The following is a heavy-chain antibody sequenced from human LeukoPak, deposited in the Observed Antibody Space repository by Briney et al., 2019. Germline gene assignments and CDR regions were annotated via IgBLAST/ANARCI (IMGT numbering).Heavy chain of an antibody. D-gene: IGHD3-10*01. J-gene: IGHJ4*02. V-gene: IGHV4-39*01. CDR3: ARHGGYYSYYFDY. CDR2: IYYSGST. Sequence: PSETLCLTCTVSGGSISSSSYYWGWIRQPPGKGLEWIGSIYYSGSTYYNPSLKSRVTISVDTSEDQFSLKLSSVTAADTAVYYCARHGGYYSYYFDYWGQGTLVTVSS. CDR1: GGSISSSSYY.